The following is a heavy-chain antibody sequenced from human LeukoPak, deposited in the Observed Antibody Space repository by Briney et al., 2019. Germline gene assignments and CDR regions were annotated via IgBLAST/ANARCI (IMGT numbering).Heavy chain of an antibody. CDR2: ISAYNGNT. J-gene: IGHJ5*02. Sequence: ASVKVSCKASGYTFTSYGISWVRQAPGQGLEWMGWISAYNGNTNYAQKLQGRVTMTTDTSTSTAYMELRSLRSDDTAVYYCARDHGEAAAGTGFDPWGQGTLVTVSS. V-gene: IGHV1-18*01. CDR1: GYTFTSYG. CDR3: ARDHGEAAAGTGFDP. D-gene: IGHD6-13*01.